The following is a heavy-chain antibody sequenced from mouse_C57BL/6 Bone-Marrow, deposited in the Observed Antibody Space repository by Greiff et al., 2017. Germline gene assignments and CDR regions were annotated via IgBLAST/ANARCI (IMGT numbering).Heavy chain of an antibody. CDR1: GSNINDDY. CDR2: IDPENGDT. CDR3: TNEDY. Sequence: VQLQQSGAELVRPGASVKLTCTASGSNINDDYMHWVKQRPEQGLEWIGWIDPENGDTEYASKFQGKATITADTSSNTAHLQLSSLTSEDTAVYYCTNEDYWGQGTTLTVSS. J-gene: IGHJ2*01. V-gene: IGHV14-4*01.